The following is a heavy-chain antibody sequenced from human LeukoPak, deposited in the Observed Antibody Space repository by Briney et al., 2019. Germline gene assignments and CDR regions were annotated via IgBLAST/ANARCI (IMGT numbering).Heavy chain of an antibody. CDR2: ISGYNGNT. V-gene: IGHV1-18*01. CDR3: ARDAYYFDDSLVSNFDY. Sequence: ASVKVSCKASGYSFTNYGTSWVRQAPGQGLEWMGRISGYNGNTNYVQKLQGRVTMTTDTSTSTAYMELRGLRSDDTAVYYCARDAYYFDDSLVSNFDYWGQGTLVTVSS. D-gene: IGHD3-22*01. J-gene: IGHJ4*02. CDR1: GYSFTNYG.